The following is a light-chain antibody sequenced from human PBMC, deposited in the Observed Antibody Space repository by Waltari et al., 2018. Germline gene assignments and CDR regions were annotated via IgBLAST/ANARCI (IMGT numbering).Light chain of an antibody. CDR1: SSNIGSNT. V-gene: IGLV1-44*01. J-gene: IGLJ1*01. Sequence: QSVLTQPPSASGTPGQMVTISCSGSSSNIGSNTVTWYQQLPGTAPKLLIYSNNQRPSGAPDRFSGSTSGTSASLAISGLQSEDEADYYCAAWDDSLNGLYVFGTGTKVTVL. CDR3: AAWDDSLNGLYV. CDR2: SNN.